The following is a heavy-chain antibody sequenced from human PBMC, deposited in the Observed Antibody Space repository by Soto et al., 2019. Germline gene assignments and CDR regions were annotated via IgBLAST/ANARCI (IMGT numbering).Heavy chain of an antibody. CDR3: ATSRINMIRGVFDYGFDV. Sequence: QEQLEQSGAEVKKPGASVKVSCKASGYSFTKYDFNWVRQTTGQGLEWLGWVNPISGNTENAQNVQGRVTLTVNTSTSTAVMELSSLRSGDTAIYDCATSRINMIRGVFDYGFDVWGHGTTVTVSS. V-gene: IGHV1-8*01. CDR2: VNPISGNT. J-gene: IGHJ6*02. D-gene: IGHD3-10*01. CDR1: GYSFTKYD.